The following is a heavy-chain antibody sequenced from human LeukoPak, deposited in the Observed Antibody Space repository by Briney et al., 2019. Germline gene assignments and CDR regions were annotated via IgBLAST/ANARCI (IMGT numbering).Heavy chain of an antibody. CDR1: GYSFTDYG. D-gene: IGHD6-13*01. CDR2: INPNSGGT. V-gene: IGHV1-2*02. J-gene: IGHJ4*02. Sequence: ASVKVSCKASGYSFTDYGINWVRQAPGQGLEWMGWINPNSGGTNYAQKFQGRVTMTRDTSISTAYMELSRLRSDDTAVYYCARARSGAKGQQLDYWGQGTLVTVSS. CDR3: ARARSGAKGQQLDY.